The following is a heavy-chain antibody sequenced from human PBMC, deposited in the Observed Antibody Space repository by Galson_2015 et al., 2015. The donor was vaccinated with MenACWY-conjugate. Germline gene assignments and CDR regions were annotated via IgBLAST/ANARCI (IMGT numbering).Heavy chain of an antibody. V-gene: IGHV3-33*01. CDR1: GFKFNTYG. D-gene: IGHD5-24*01. CDR3: VRGRWTHSYYFDC. J-gene: IGHJ4*02. Sequence: SLRLSCAASGFKFNTYGMHWVRQAPGKGLEWLAVIWYDGSEKYYADSVKGRFIISRDNSKNTVYLQMNSLRAGDTAMYYCVRGRWTHSYYFDCWGQGTLVTVSS. CDR2: IWYDGSEK.